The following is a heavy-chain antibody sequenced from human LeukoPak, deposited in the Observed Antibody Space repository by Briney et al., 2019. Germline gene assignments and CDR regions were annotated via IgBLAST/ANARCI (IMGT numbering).Heavy chain of an antibody. D-gene: IGHD3-3*01. CDR2: ISGSGGST. Sequence: GGSLRLSCAASGFTFSSYAMSWVRQAPGKGLKWVSAISGSGGSTYYADSVKGRFTISRDNSKNTLYLQMNSLRAEDTAVYYCAKDVKLTYYDFWSGYLFSFDYWGRGTLVTVSS. CDR3: AKDVKLTYYDFWSGYLFSFDY. V-gene: IGHV3-23*01. J-gene: IGHJ4*02. CDR1: GFTFSSYA.